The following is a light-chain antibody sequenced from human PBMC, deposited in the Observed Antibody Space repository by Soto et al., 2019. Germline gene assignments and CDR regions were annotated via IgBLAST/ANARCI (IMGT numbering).Light chain of an antibody. CDR1: QSISMW. CDR2: KAS. J-gene: IGKJ1*01. Sequence: DIHMTQSPSTLSASVGDRVTITCRASQSISMWLAWYQTKPGAAPKFLMYKASSLESGVPSRFSGSGSGTEFTLTINNLQPDDFATYYCQQYKSIPWTFGQGTTVEI. CDR3: QQYKSIPWT. V-gene: IGKV1-5*03.